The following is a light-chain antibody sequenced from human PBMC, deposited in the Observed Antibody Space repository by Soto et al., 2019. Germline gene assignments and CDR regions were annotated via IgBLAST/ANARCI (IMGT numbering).Light chain of an antibody. Sequence: QPVLTQSPSASASLGASVKVTCTLSSGHSDYAIAWYQQQPEKGPRFLMQVNSDGSHSKGDGIPDRFSGSSSGAERYLAISSLQSEDEADYYCQTWATGFLYVFGNGTKVTVL. V-gene: IGLV4-69*02. CDR2: VNSDGSH. J-gene: IGLJ1*01. CDR3: QTWATGFLYV. CDR1: SGHSDYA.